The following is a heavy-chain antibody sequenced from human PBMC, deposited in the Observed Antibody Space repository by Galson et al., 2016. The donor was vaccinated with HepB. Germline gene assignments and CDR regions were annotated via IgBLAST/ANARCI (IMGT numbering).Heavy chain of an antibody. V-gene: IGHV3-48*03. CDR2: ISSSGTTI. CDR1: GFTFSSYT. Sequence: SLRLSCAASGFTFSSYTMNWVRQAPGKGLEWVSYISSSGTTIYYADSVKGRFTISRDNAKNSLYLQMNSLRAEDTAVYYCAREPVRLDDLLTGPPKNPDYWGQGTLVTVSS. CDR3: AREPVRLDDLLTGPPKNPDY. D-gene: IGHD3-9*01. J-gene: IGHJ4*02.